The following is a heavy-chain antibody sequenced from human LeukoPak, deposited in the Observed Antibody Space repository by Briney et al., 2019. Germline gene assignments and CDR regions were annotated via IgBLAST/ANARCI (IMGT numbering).Heavy chain of an antibody. CDR3: AGQYIGFGRGEYYFHY. CDR1: GYTLTELS. Sequence: ASVKVSCKVSGYTLTELSMHWVRQAPGQGLECMGGINTNTAKPTSAQGFTGRFVFSLDTSVSTAYLQISSLKTEDTAVYFCAGQYIGFGRGEYYFHYWGQGTLVTVSS. J-gene: IGHJ4*02. CDR2: INTNTAKP. V-gene: IGHV7-4-1*02. D-gene: IGHD5-12*01.